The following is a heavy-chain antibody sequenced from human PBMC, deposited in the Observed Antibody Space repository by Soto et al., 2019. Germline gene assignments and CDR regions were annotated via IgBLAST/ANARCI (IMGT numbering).Heavy chain of an antibody. Sequence: SVKVSCKASGGTFSSYAISWVRQAPGQGLVWMGGIIPIFGTANYAQKFQGRVTITADESTSTAYMELSSLRSEDTAVYYCAREAAYCGGDCSNFDYWGQGTLVTVSS. V-gene: IGHV1-69*13. CDR1: GGTFSSYA. CDR3: AREAAYCGGDCSNFDY. D-gene: IGHD2-21*02. CDR2: IIPIFGTA. J-gene: IGHJ4*02.